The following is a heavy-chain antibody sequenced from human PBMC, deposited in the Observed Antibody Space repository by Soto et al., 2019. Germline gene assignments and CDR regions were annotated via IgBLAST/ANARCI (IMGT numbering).Heavy chain of an antibody. V-gene: IGHV1-69*13. CDR3: ARTTYMYSSSSGFDY. D-gene: IGHD6-13*01. CDR2: IIPIFGTA. CDR1: GCTFSSYA. J-gene: IGHJ4*02. Sequence: SVKVSCKASGCTFSSYAISWVRQAPGQGLEWMGGIIPIFGTANYAQKFQGRVTITADESTSTAYMELSSLRSEDTAVYYCARTTYMYSSSSGFDYWGQGTLVTVSS.